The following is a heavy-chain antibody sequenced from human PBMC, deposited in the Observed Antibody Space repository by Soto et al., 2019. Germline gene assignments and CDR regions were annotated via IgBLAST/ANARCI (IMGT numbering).Heavy chain of an antibody. CDR1: GYTFTSYG. J-gene: IGHJ6*02. D-gene: IGHD3-9*01. CDR3: ARDVLYFVWLLAGSEFDLYYYGMDV. CDR2: ISAYNGNT. Sequence: ASVKVSCKASGYTFTSYGISWVRQAPGQGLEWMGWISAYNGNTNYAQKLQGRVTMTTDTSTSTAYMELRSLRSDDTAVYYCARDVLYFVWLLAGSEFDLYYYGMDVWGQGTTVTVSS. V-gene: IGHV1-18*01.